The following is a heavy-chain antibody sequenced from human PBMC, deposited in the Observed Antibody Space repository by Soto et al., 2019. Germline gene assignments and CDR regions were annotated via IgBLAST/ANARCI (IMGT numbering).Heavy chain of an antibody. CDR1: GYTFTDHY. CDR2: INPNSGAT. Sequence: GASVKVSCKASGYTFTDHYIHWVRQAPGQGLECMGWINPNSGATSYAQKFQDRVTMTRDTSISTAYMELSRLRSDDTAVYYCARDGALHDDFWSGWFDLWGQGTLATVSS. CDR3: ARDGALHDDFWSGWFDL. J-gene: IGHJ5*02. V-gene: IGHV1-2*02. D-gene: IGHD3-3*01.